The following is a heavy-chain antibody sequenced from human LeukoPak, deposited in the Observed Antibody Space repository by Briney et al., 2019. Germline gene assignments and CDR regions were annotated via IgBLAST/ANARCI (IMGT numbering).Heavy chain of an antibody. Sequence: PSETLSLTRTVSGGSISSYYWSWIRQPAGKGLEWIGRIYTSGSTNYNPSLKSRVTMSVDTSKNQFSLKLSSVTAADTAVYYCARDIAVAALDAFDLWGQGTMVTVSS. J-gene: IGHJ3*01. D-gene: IGHD6-19*01. CDR3: ARDIAVAALDAFDL. CDR1: GGSISSYY. V-gene: IGHV4-4*07. CDR2: IYTSGST.